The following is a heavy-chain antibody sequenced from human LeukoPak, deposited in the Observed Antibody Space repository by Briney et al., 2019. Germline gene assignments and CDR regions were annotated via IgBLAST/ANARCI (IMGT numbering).Heavy chain of an antibody. Sequence: SVKVSCKASGGTFISYAISWVRQAPGQGLEWMGGIIPIFGTANYAQKFQGRVTITADESTSTAYMELSSLRSEDTAVYYCARRDYDSSGYYSNFDYWGQGTLVTVSS. CDR1: GGTFISYA. V-gene: IGHV1-69*01. CDR3: ARRDYDSSGYYSNFDY. CDR2: IIPIFGTA. J-gene: IGHJ4*02. D-gene: IGHD3-22*01.